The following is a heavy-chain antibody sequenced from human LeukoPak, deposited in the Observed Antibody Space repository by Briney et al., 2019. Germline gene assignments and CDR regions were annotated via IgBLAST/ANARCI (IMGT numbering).Heavy chain of an antibody. CDR3: ARGVRRDIVVVPAAQRPEYFQH. D-gene: IGHD2-2*01. CDR2: ISGSGGST. Sequence: GGTLRLSCAASGFTFSSYGMSWVRQAPGKGLEWVSAISGSGGSTYYADSVKGRFTISRDNSKNTLYLQMNSLRAEDTAVYYCARGVRRDIVVVPAAQRPEYFQHWGQGTLVTVSS. CDR1: GFTFSSYG. J-gene: IGHJ1*01. V-gene: IGHV3-23*01.